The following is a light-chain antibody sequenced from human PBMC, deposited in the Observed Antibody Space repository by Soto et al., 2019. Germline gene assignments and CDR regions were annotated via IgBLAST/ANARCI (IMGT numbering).Light chain of an antibody. CDR1: QSISGSY. Sequence: ENVLTHSPGTLSLSPGERATLSCRASQSISGSYLAWYQQKPGQAPRLLIYAASSRATGIPDRFSGSGSGKYLTLTISRLEPEDFAVYYCQQYKNWPRTVGRGTKVHIK. V-gene: IGKV3-20*01. CDR3: QQYKNWPRT. J-gene: IGKJ4*02. CDR2: AAS.